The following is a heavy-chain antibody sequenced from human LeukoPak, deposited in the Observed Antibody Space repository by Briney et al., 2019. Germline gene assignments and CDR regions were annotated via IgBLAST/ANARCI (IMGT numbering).Heavy chain of an antibody. J-gene: IGHJ4*02. V-gene: IGHV1-2*02. CDR2: INPNSGGT. CDR3: ARDYVDYGDYYFDY. D-gene: IGHD4-17*01. Sequence: GASVKVSCKASGYTFTGYYMHWVRQAPGQGLEWMGWINPNSGGTNYAQKFQGRVTMTRDTSISTAYMELSRLRSDDTAVYYCARDYVDYGDYYFDYWGQGTLVTVSS. CDR1: GYTFTGYY.